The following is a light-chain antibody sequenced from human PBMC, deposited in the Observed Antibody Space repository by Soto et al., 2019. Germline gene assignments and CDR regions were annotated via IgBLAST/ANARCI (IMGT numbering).Light chain of an antibody. J-gene: IGKJ4*01. CDR2: KAS. V-gene: IGKV1-5*03. CDR3: QQYNSYPLT. Sequence: DIQMTQSPSTLSASVGDRVTITCRASQSISSWLAWYQQKPGKAPKLLIYKASSLESGVPSRFSGSGSGTEFTLSISSLQPDDFATYDCQQYNSYPLTFGGGTKVEIK. CDR1: QSISSW.